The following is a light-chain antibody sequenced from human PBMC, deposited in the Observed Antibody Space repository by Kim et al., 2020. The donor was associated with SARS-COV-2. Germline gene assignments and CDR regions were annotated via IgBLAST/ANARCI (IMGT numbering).Light chain of an antibody. J-gene: IGKJ1*01. V-gene: IGKV3-11*01. Sequence: SLSPGERATLSCRNNQSVSSYLAWYQQNPGHAPRLLIYDASHRAIGIPPRFSGSGSGTDFTLTISSLEPEDFAVYYCQQRNNWWTFGQGTKVDIK. CDR3: QQRNNWWT. CDR2: DAS. CDR1: QSVSSY.